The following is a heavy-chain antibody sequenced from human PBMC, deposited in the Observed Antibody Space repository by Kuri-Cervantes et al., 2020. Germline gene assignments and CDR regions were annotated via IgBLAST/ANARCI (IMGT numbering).Heavy chain of an antibody. J-gene: IGHJ4*02. CDR2: INPNGGGT. D-gene: IGHD3-10*01. CDR3: ARLGFGDIYFDY. Sequence: ASVKVSCKASGYTFTGYYMHWVRQAPGQGLEWMGWINPNGGGTNYAQKFQGRVTMTRDTSISTAYMELSRLRSDDTAVYYCARLGFGDIYFDYWGQGTLVTVSS. V-gene: IGHV1-2*02. CDR1: GYTFTGYY.